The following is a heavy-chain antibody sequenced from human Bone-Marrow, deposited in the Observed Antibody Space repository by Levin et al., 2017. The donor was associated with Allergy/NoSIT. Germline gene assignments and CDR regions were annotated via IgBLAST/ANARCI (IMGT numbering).Heavy chain of an antibody. Sequence: PSETLSLTCNVSGGSVSSGSYYWSWIRQPPGKGLEWLGFIYYSGSTKYNPSLKSRVSISVDTSKNQFSLRLRYVTAADTAVYYCARGSKGYDVAVTHIDDWGQGTLVTVSS. V-gene: IGHV4-61*01. CDR1: GGSVSSGSYY. CDR2: IYYSGST. D-gene: IGHD6-19*01. J-gene: IGHJ4*02. CDR3: ARGSKGYDVAVTHIDD.